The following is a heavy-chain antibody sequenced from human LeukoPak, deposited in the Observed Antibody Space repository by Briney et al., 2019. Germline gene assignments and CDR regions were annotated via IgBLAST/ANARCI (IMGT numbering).Heavy chain of an antibody. V-gene: IGHV4-34*01. CDR1: GGSFSGYY. CDR2: INHSGST. D-gene: IGHD5-18*01. Sequence: SETLSLTCAVYGGSFSGYYWSWIRQAPGKGLEWIGEINHSGSTNYNPSLKSRVTISVDTSKNQLSLKLSSVTAADTAVYYCARGRIQLWSYYYYYYMDVWGKGTTVTVSS. CDR3: ARGRIQLWSYYYYYYMDV. J-gene: IGHJ6*03.